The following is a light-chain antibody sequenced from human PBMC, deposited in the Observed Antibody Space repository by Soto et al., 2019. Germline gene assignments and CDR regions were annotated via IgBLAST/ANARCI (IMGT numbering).Light chain of an antibody. Sequence: EIVMTQSPATLSVSPGERATLSCRASQSVGSGLAGYQQKPGQPPSLVIYDIFTRATGVPPRISGRGSGTEFTLPLSSLQSEVFAVYYCPQYNSSPLTFRRGNKVEIK. CDR1: QSVGSG. CDR3: PQYNSSPLT. CDR2: DIF. V-gene: IGKV3D-15*01. J-gene: IGKJ4*01.